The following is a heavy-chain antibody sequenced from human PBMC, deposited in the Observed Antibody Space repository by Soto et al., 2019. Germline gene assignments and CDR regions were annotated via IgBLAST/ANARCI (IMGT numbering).Heavy chain of an antibody. V-gene: IGHV1-8*01. D-gene: IGHD2-15*01. CDR3: XXVXXKGSAIDFDY. J-gene: IGHJ4*02. CDR2: VNPNNGDT. Sequence: QVQLVQSGAELKKPGASVKVSCKASGYTFSNYDMNWVRQATGQGPEWIGWVNPNNGDTGYAQKFQGRVTLTTDISTXTXXXXLTXXRSXXXXXXXXXXVXXKGSAIDFDYWGQGTLITVSS. CDR1: GYTFSNYD.